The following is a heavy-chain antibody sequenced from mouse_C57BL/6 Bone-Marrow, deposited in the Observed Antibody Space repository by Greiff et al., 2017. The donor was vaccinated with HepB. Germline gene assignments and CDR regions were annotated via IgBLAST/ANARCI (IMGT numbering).Heavy chain of an antibody. V-gene: IGHV5-4*03. D-gene: IGHD2-4*01. CDR2: ISDGGSYT. CDR1: GFTFSSYA. CDR3: ARVIYYDYDGDYFDY. Sequence: EVMLVESGGGLVKPGGSLKLSCAASGFTFSSYAMSWVRQTPEKRLEWVATISDGGSYTYYPDNVKGRFTISRDNAKNNLYLQMRHLKSEDTAMYYCARVIYYDYDGDYFDYWGQGTTLTVSS. J-gene: IGHJ2*01.